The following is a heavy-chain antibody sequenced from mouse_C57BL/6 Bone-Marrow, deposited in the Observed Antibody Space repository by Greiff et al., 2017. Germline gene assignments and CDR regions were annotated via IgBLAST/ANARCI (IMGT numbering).Heavy chain of an antibody. V-gene: IGHV1-55*01. CDR1: GYTFTSYW. Sequence: QVQLQQPGAELVKPGASVKMSCKASGYTFTSYWITWVKQRPGQGLEWIGDIYPASGSTNYNEKFKSKATLTVDTSSSTAYMQLSSLTSEDSAVXYCARWDYGSSLGYWYIDVWGTGTTVTVSS. CDR2: IYPASGST. J-gene: IGHJ1*03. CDR3: ARWDYGSSLGYWYIDV. D-gene: IGHD1-1*01.